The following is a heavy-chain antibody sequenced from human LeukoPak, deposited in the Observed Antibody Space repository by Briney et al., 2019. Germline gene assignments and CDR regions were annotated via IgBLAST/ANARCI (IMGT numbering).Heavy chain of an antibody. J-gene: IGHJ5*02. V-gene: IGHV1-69*04. CDR2: IIPILGIA. Sequence: ASVKVSCKAAGGTFSSYAISWMRQAPGQGLEWMGSIIPILGIASSAQKFQGRVKIPADKSTSTAYMELSSLRSEDTAVYYCAGTVLAAAGYKSSFDPWGQGTLVTVSS. CDR3: AGTVLAAAGYKSSFDP. D-gene: IGHD6-13*01. CDR1: GGTFSSYA.